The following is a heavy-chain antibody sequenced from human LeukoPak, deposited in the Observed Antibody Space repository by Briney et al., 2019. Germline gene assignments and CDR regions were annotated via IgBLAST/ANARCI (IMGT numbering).Heavy chain of an antibody. CDR3: AKDPEYDILTGPDY. Sequence: PGGSLRLSCAASGFTFSSYAMSWVRQAPGKGLEWVSAISGSGGSTYYADSVKGRFTISRDNSKNTLYLQMNSLRAEDTAVYYCAKDPEYDILTGPDYWGQGTLVTVSS. CDR2: ISGSGGST. D-gene: IGHD3-9*01. J-gene: IGHJ4*02. V-gene: IGHV3-23*01. CDR1: GFTFSSYA.